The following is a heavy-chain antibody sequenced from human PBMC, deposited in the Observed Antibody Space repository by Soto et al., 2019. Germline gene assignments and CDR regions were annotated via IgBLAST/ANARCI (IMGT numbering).Heavy chain of an antibody. CDR2: ISGSGGST. J-gene: IGHJ4*02. CDR3: AKGGPYYYDSSGYYDY. Sequence: EVQLLESGGGLVQPGGSLRLSCAASGFTFSSYAMSWVRQAPGKGLEWVSGISGSGGSTYYADSVKGRFALSRDNSKTTLYLQMNSLRAEDTAVYYCAKGGPYYYDSSGYYDYWGQGTLVTVSS. V-gene: IGHV3-23*01. CDR1: GFTFSSYA. D-gene: IGHD3-22*01.